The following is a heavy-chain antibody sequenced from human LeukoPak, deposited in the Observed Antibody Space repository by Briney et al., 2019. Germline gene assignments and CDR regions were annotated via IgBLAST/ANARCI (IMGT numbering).Heavy chain of an antibody. D-gene: IGHD3-22*01. CDR3: ARVGGYFDRSGYFDY. V-gene: IGHV4-31*03. J-gene: IGHJ4*02. Sequence: SETLSLTCTVSGGSISSGGYNWSWIRQHPGKGPEWIGYIYYSGTTYYNPSLKSRVTISVDTSKNQFSLKLSSVTAADTAVYYCARVGGYFDRSGYFDYWGQGTLVTVSS. CDR2: IYYSGTT. CDR1: GGSISSGGYN.